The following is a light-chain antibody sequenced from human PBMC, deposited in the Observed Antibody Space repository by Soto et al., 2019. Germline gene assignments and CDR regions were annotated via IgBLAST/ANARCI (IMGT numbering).Light chain of an antibody. CDR1: QTISSW. Sequence: IERGQSPTTLSASVGERGTSAGRASQTISSWLAWYQQKPGKAPTLLIYDASTLERGVPSRFSRPAPGTELTPPPDSLPPDASATDYRQHDHTSLNTFCQGTRLEIK. J-gene: IGKJ5*01. V-gene: IGKV1-5*01. CDR2: DAS. CDR3: QHDHTSLNT.